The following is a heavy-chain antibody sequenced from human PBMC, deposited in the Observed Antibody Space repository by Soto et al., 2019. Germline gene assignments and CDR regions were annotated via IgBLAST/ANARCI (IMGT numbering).Heavy chain of an antibody. J-gene: IGHJ6*02. CDR3: TRASPIVTDV. D-gene: IGHD5-18*01. V-gene: IGHV4-30-4*01. CDR1: GGSISSGDYY. Sequence: QVQLQESVPGLVKPSQTLSLTCTVSGGSISSGDYYWSWIRQPPGKGLEWIGYIYYSGSTYYNPSFKSSVTISEDTSKNQFSLKLSSVTAADTAVYYCTRASPIVTDVWGQGTTVTVSS. CDR2: IYYSGST.